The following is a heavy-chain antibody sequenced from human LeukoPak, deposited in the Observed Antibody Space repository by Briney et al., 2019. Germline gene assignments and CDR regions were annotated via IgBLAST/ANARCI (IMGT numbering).Heavy chain of an antibody. V-gene: IGHV4-4*07. J-gene: IGHJ6*02. CDR1: GGSISSYY. D-gene: IGHD3-10*01. CDR3: ASTSSYGSGSNYYYYGMDV. Sequence: SETLSLTCTVSGGSISSYYWSWIRQPAGKGLEWIGRIYTSGSTNHNPSLKSRVTMSVDTSKNQFSLKLSSVTAADTAVYYCASTSSYGSGSNYYYYGMDVWGQGTTVTVSS. CDR2: IYTSGST.